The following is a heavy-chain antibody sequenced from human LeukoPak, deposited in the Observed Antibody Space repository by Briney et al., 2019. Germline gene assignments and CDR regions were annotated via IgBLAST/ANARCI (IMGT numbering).Heavy chain of an antibody. J-gene: IGHJ5*02. CDR2: INHSGST. D-gene: IGHD6-13*01. CDR3: ARAPGYFDP. V-gene: IGHV4-34*01. CDR1: GGSFSGYY. Sequence: SETLSLTCAVYGGSFSGYYWSWIRQPPGKGLEWIGEINHSGSTNYNPSLKSRVTISVDTSKNQFSLKLSSVTAADTAVYYCARAPGYFDPWGQGTLVTVSS.